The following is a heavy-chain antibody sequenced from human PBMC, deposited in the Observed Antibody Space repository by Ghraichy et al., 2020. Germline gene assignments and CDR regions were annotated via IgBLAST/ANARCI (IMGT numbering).Heavy chain of an antibody. V-gene: IGHV4-59*01. D-gene: IGHD2-21*02. CDR3: ARADPHHYCGGDCYSRHFDY. CDR2: IYYSGST. Sequence: SETLSLTCTVSGGSISSYYWSWIRQPPGKGLEWIGYIYYSGSTNYNPSLKSRVTISVDTSKNQFSLKLSSVTAADTAVYYCARADPHHYCGGDCYSRHFDYWGQGTLVTVSS. J-gene: IGHJ4*02. CDR1: GGSISSYY.